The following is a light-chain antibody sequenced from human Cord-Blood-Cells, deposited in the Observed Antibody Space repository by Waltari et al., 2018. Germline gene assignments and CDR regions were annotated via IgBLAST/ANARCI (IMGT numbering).Light chain of an antibody. CDR1: KLGDKY. CDR2: QDS. Sequence: SYELTQPPSVSVSPGQTASITCSGDKLGDKYACWYQKKPGQSPVLGIYQDSKRPSGIPERVSGSNSGNTATLTISGTQAMDEADYYCQAWDSSTAVFGTGTKVTVL. V-gene: IGLV3-1*01. J-gene: IGLJ1*01. CDR3: QAWDSSTAV.